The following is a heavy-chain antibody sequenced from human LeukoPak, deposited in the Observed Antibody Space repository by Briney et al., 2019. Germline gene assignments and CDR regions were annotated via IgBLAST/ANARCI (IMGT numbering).Heavy chain of an antibody. Sequence: GRSLRLSCAASGFTFSSYGMHWVRQAPGKGLEWVAVISYDGSNKYYADSVRGRFTISRDNSKNTLYLQMNSLRAEDTALYYCARSGYYGSGSYSDYWGQGTLVTVSS. D-gene: IGHD3-10*01. V-gene: IGHV3-30*03. J-gene: IGHJ4*02. CDR2: ISYDGSNK. CDR3: ARSGYYGSGSYSDY. CDR1: GFTFSSYG.